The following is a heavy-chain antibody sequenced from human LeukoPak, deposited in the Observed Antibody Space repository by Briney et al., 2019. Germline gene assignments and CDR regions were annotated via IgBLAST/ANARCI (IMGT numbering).Heavy chain of an antibody. Sequence: ETLSLTCAVYGGSFSGYYWSWIRQPPGKGLEWIGEINHSGSTNYNPSLKSRVTISVDTSKNQFSLKLSSVTAADTAVYYCARHPSYDYGSGSYYNNRNAFDYWGQGTLVTVSS. D-gene: IGHD3-10*01. CDR2: INHSGST. V-gene: IGHV4-34*01. J-gene: IGHJ4*02. CDR1: GGSFSGYY. CDR3: ARHPSYDYGSGSYYNNRNAFDY.